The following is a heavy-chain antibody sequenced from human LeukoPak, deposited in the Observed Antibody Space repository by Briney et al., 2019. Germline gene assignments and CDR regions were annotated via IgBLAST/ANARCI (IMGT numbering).Heavy chain of an antibody. CDR3: ARLRPSVYGMDV. V-gene: IGHV4-39*07. CDR1: GDSISRTNFY. Sequence: PSETLSLTCTVSGDSISRTNFYWGWIRQPPGKGLEWIGSIYYSGTTNYNPSLKSRVTISVDTSKNQFSLKLSSVTAADTAVYYCARLRPSVYGMDVRGQGTTVTVSS. J-gene: IGHJ6*02. CDR2: IYYSGTT.